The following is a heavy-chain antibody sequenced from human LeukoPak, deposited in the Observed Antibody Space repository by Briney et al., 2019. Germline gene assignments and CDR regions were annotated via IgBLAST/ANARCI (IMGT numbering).Heavy chain of an antibody. Sequence: ASVKVSCKASGYTFTSYYIHWVRQAPGQGLEWMGVINPSGGGTSYAQKFQGRVTMTRDTSTSTVYMDLRSLRSEDTAVYFCARDMLAVPSDWFDPWGQGTLVTVSS. J-gene: IGHJ5*02. CDR3: ARDMLAVPSDWFDP. CDR1: GYTFTSYY. CDR2: INPSGGGT. V-gene: IGHV1-46*01. D-gene: IGHD2-8*01.